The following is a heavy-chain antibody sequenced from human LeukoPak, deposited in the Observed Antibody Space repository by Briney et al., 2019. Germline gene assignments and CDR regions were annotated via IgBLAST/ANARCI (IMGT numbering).Heavy chain of an antibody. V-gene: IGHV1-8*01. CDR1: SYTFTSYD. D-gene: IGHD3-22*01. CDR3: ARRSDDYDSSAYYH. J-gene: IGHJ4*02. Sequence: GASVKVSCRTSSYTFTSYDLNWVRQATGQGLEWMGWVNPNSGNTGYAQKFQGRVTMTMDPTISTAYMELSSLRSEDTAVYYCARRSDDYDSSAYYHWGQGTLVSVSS. CDR2: VNPNSGNT.